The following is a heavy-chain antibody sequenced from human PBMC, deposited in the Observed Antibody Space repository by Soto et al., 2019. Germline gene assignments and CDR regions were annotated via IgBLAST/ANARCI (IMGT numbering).Heavy chain of an antibody. CDR3: ARRGVGPTSYFQH. J-gene: IGHJ1*01. V-gene: IGHV4-34*01. CDR2: INHSGST. Sequence: SETLSLTCTVSGGSVSSYYWGWIRQPPGKGLEWIGEINHSGSTNYNPSLKSRVTISVDTSKNQFSLKLSSVTAADTAVYYCARRGVGPTSYFQHWGQGTLVTVS. CDR1: GGSVSSYY.